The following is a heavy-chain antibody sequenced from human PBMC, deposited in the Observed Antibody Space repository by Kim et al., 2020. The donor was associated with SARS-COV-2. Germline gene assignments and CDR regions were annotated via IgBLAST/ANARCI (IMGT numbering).Heavy chain of an antibody. CDR3: ARDRVLTMVRRRFDP. Sequence: ASVKVSCKDSGYTFTSYGISWVRQAPGQGLEWMGWISAYNGNTNYAQKLQGRVTMTTDTSTSTAYMELRSLRSDDTAVYYCARDRVLTMVRRRFDPWGQGTLVTVSS. D-gene: IGHD3-10*01. CDR2: ISAYNGNT. V-gene: IGHV1-18*01. J-gene: IGHJ5*02. CDR1: GYTFTSYG.